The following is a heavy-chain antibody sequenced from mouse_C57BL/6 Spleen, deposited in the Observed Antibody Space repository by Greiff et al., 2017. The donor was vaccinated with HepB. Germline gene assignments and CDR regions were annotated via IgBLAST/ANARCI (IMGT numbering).Heavy chain of an antibody. V-gene: IGHV1-82*01. D-gene: IGHD4-1*01. J-gene: IGHJ1*03. CDR3: ARDWDRSWYFDV. CDR2: IYPGDGDT. CDR1: GYAFSSSW. Sequence: QVQLQQSGPELVKPGASVKISCKASGYAFSSSWMNWVKQRPGKGLEWIGRIYPGDGDTNYNGKFKGKATLTADKSSSTAYMQLSSLTSEDSAVYFCARDWDRSWYFDVWGTGTTVTVSS.